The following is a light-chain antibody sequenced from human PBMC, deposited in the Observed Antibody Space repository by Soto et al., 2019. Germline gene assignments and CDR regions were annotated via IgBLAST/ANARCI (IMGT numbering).Light chain of an antibody. CDR1: SSDLGSYNL. Sequence: QLVLTQPASVSGSPGQSITISCTGTSSDLGSYNLVSWYQQHPGKAPKLMIYEGTKRPSGVSDRFSGSKSGNTASLTVSGLQAEDEADYYCCSYAANKTFLFGGGTKLTVL. J-gene: IGLJ2*01. V-gene: IGLV2-23*03. CDR3: CSYAANKTFL. CDR2: EGT.